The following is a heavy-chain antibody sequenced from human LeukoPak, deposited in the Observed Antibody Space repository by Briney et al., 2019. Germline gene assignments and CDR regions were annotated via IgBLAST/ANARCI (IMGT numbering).Heavy chain of an antibody. J-gene: IGHJ3*02. V-gene: IGHV3-15*01. CDR1: GFTFSNAW. D-gene: IGHD3-10*01. Sequence: PGGSLRLSCAASGFTFSNAWMSWVRQAPGKGLEWVGRIKSKTDGGTTDYAAPVKGRFTISRDDSKNTLYLQMNSLKTEDTAVYYCTTDTYYYGSGSYYRAFGIWGQGTMVTVSS. CDR3: TTDTYYYGSGSYYRAFGI. CDR2: IKSKTDGGTT.